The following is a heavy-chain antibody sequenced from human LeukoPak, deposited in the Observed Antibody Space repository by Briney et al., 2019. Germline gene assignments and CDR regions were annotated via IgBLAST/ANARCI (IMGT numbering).Heavy chain of an antibody. V-gene: IGHV1-18*01. CDR2: ISAYNGNT. CDR3: ARVRDIFTGYYRDAFDI. J-gene: IGHJ3*02. CDR1: GYTFTSYG. Sequence: GASVKVSCKASGYTFTSYGISWVRQAPGQGLEWMGWISAYNGNTNYAQKLQGRVTMTTDTSTSTAYMELRSLRSDDTAVYYCARVRDIFTGYYRDAFDIWGQGTMVTVSS. D-gene: IGHD3-9*01.